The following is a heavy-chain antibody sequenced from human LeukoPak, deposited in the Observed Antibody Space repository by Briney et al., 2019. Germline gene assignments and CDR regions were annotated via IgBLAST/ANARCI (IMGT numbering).Heavy chain of an antibody. CDR3: ARLSDTSGYYQHFDY. V-gene: IGHV3-21*04. J-gene: IGHJ4*02. Sequence: GGSLRLSCAASGFTLSSSAMNWVRQAPGKGLEWVSSINNVGSHIYYAGSVKGRSTISRDNSKNTLYLQMNSLRAEDTAVYYCARLSDTSGYYQHFDYWAREPWSPSPQ. D-gene: IGHD3-22*01. CDR1: GFTLSSSA. CDR2: INNVGSHI.